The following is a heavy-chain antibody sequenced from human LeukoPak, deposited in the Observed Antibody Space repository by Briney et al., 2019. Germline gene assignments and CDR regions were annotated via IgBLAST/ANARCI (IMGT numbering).Heavy chain of an antibody. V-gene: IGHV3-72*01. CDR2: TRNKANSYTT. CDR1: GFTFSDHY. D-gene: IGHD6-19*01. J-gene: IGHJ4*02. Sequence: PGRSLRLSCAASGFTFSDHYMDWVRQAPGKGLEWVGRTRNKANSYTTEYAASVKGRFTISRDDSKDSLYLQMNSLKTEDTAVYYCAGISYSSGWYPYYWGQGTLVTVSS. CDR3: AGISYSSGWYPYY.